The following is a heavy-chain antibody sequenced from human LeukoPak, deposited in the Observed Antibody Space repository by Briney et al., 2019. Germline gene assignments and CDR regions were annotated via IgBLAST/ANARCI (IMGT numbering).Heavy chain of an antibody. CDR1: GGSISSYY. J-gene: IGHJ4*02. CDR3: ARELVITMVRGVIILFDY. D-gene: IGHD3-10*01. Sequence: KPSETLSITCTVSGGSISSYYWSWIRQPAGKRLEWIGRIYTSGSTNYNPSLKSRVTMSVDTSKNQFSLKLSSVTAADTAVYYCARELVITMVRGVIILFDYWGQGTLVTVSS. V-gene: IGHV4-4*07. CDR2: IYTSGST.